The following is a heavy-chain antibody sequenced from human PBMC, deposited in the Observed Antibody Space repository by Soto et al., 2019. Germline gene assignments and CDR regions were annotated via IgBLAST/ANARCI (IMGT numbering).Heavy chain of an antibody. J-gene: IGHJ4*02. Sequence: EVQLLESGGGLVQPGGSLRLSYAAFGFTFISYAMSWVRQAPGKGLEWVSAISGSGGSTYYADSVKGRFTISRDNSKNTLYLQMNSLRAEDTAVYYCAKGVNSSGWPIIDYWGQGTLVTVSS. V-gene: IGHV3-23*01. CDR3: AKGVNSSGWPIIDY. CDR1: GFTFISYA. D-gene: IGHD6-19*01. CDR2: ISGSGGST.